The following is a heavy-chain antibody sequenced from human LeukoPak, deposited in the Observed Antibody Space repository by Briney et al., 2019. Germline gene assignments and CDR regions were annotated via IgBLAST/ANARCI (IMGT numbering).Heavy chain of an antibody. D-gene: IGHD6-13*01. V-gene: IGHV1-46*01. J-gene: IGHJ5*02. CDR2: INPSGGST. CDR3: ARDTVAAAGRDIHWFDP. CDR1: GYTFTSYH. Sequence: ASVKVSCKASGYTFTSYHMHWVRQAPGQGLEWMGIINPSGGSTSYAQKFQGRVTMTRDMSTSTVYMELSSLRSEDTAVYYCARDTVAAAGRDIHWFDPWGQGTLVTVSS.